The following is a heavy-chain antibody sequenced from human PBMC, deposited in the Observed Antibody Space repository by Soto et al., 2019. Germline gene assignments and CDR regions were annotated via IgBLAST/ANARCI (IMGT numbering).Heavy chain of an antibody. V-gene: IGHV1-18*04. D-gene: IGHD3-22*01. CDR1: GYTFTSYG. J-gene: IGHJ4*02. CDR3: ARFCSTNSCYYSNTPYFDY. Sequence: ASEKVSCKTSGYTFTSYGVTWVRQAHGQGLEWMGWISTYNGNTNHIEKFQGRVTMTTDTSTSTAYLELRSLTSDDTAVYFCARFCSTNSCYYSNTPYFDYWGQGTLVTVSS. CDR2: ISTYNGNT.